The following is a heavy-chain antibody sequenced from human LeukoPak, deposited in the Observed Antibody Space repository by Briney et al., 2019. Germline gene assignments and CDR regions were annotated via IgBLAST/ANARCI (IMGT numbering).Heavy chain of an antibody. CDR2: IKSKTDGATT. CDR3: TTDQSQRYFDWSVNDY. D-gene: IGHD3-9*01. CDR1: GFTFGNAW. Sequence: GGSLRLSCAASGFTFGNAWMTWVRQAPGKGLEWVGRIKSKTDGATTDYAAPVKGRFTISRDDSENTLYLQMNSLKTEDTAVYYCTTDQSQRYFDWSVNDYWGQGTLVTVSS. V-gene: IGHV3-15*01. J-gene: IGHJ4*02.